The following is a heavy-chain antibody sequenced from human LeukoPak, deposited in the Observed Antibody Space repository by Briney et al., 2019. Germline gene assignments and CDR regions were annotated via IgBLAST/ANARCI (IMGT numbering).Heavy chain of an antibody. D-gene: IGHD2-15*01. Sequence: GGSLRLSCAASGFTVRLNYMTWVRQAPGKGLEWVSIIYSGGDTYYADSVRGRFTVSRDDSKNILYLEMNSLRGDDTGIYHCARAWDFVVGAFDIWGQGTMVTVSS. CDR1: GFTVRLNY. CDR2: IYSGGDT. V-gene: IGHV3-53*01. CDR3: ARAWDFVVGAFDI. J-gene: IGHJ3*02.